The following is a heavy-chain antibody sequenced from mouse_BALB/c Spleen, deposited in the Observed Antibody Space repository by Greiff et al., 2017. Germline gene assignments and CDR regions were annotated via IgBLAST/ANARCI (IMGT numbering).Heavy chain of an antibody. CDR3: AKSTPYAMDY. Sequence: VQRVESGPGLVQPSQSLSITCTVSGFSLTSYGVHWVRQSPGKGLEWLGVIWSGGSTDYNAAFISRLSISKDNSKSQVFFKMNSLQANDTAIYYCAKSTPYAMDYWGQGTSVTVSS. J-gene: IGHJ4*01. D-gene: IGHD5-1*01. CDR1: GFSLTSYG. CDR2: IWSGGST. V-gene: IGHV2-2*02.